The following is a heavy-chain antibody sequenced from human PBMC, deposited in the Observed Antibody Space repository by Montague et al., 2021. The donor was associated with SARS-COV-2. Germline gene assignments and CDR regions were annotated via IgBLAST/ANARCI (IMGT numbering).Heavy chain of an antibody. D-gene: IGHD3-9*01. CDR2: INQGGAP. V-gene: IGHV4-34*01. Sequence: SETLSLTCAVSRGSFSNYYWTWIRQSPGKGLEWIGEINQGGAPNXTPSLRGRVTISLDTSKKQISLKVNSVTVADTAVFFCARGRPVQGSFRHFDSISSGALDIWAQGSLVIVSS. J-gene: IGHJ3*02. CDR1: RGSFSNYY. CDR3: ARGRPVQGSFRHFDSISSGALDI.